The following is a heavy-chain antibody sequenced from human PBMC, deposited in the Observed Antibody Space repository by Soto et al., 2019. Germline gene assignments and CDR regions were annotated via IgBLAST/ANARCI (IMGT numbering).Heavy chain of an antibody. D-gene: IGHD3-10*02. Sequence: ASVKVSCKASGYTFTSYAMHWVRQAPGQRLEWMGWINAGNGNTKYSQKFQGRVTISVDTSKNQFSLKLSSVTAADTAVYYCARVYLRTYFDYWGQGTLVTVSS. V-gene: IGHV1-3*01. CDR2: INAGNGNT. CDR3: ARVYLRTYFDY. CDR1: GYTFTSYA. J-gene: IGHJ4*02.